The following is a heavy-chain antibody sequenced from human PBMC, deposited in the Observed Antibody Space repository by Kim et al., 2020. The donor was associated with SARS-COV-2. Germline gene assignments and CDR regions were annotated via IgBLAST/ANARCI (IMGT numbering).Heavy chain of an antibody. J-gene: IGHJ5*02. CDR3: ARQTYSSGWYGWFDP. V-gene: IGHV3-30*01. Sequence: ADSGKGLFTISRDNSQNTLYLQMNSLRAEDTAVYYCARQTYSSGWYGWFDPWGQGTLVTVSS. D-gene: IGHD6-19*01.